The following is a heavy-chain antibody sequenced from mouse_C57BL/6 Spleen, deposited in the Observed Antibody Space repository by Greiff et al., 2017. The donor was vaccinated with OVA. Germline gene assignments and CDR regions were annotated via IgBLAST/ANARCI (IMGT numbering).Heavy chain of an antibody. CDR3: ARHGGSYDSAWFAY. CDR2: ISSGGSYT. J-gene: IGHJ3*01. V-gene: IGHV5-6*01. D-gene: IGHD2-12*01. CDR1: GFTFSSYG. Sequence: EVKLMESGGDLVKPGGSLKLSCAASGFTFSSYGMSWVRQTPDKRLEWVATISSGGSYTYYPDSVKGRFTISRDNAKNTLYLQMSSLKSEDTAMYYCARHGGSYDSAWFAYWGQGTLVTVSA.